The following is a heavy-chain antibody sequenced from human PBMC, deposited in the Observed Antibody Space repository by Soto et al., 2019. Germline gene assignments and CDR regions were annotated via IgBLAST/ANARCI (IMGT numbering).Heavy chain of an antibody. CDR2: ISYDGSNK. J-gene: IGHJ4*02. CDR3: AKEHCGGDCYFDY. Sequence: QVQLVESGGDVVQPGRSLRLSCAASGFTFSSYGMHWVRQAPGKGLEWVAVISYDGSNKYYADSVKGRFTISRDNSKNTLYLQMNSLSAEDTAEYYCAKEHCGGDCYFDYWGQGTLVTVSS. CDR1: GFTFSSYG. V-gene: IGHV3-30*18. D-gene: IGHD2-21*02.